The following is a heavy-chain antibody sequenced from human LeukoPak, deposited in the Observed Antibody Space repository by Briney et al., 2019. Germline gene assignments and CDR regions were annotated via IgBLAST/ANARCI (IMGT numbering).Heavy chain of an antibody. D-gene: IGHD6-19*01. CDR3: ARRYSSGWYASYYYYGMDV. V-gene: IGHV3-7*01. J-gene: IGHJ6*02. CDR2: IKQDGSEK. CDR1: GFTFSSYW. Sequence: GGALRHSCAASGFTFSSYWMSWVRQAPGKGLEWVANIKQDGSEKYYVDSVKGRFTISRDNAKNSLYLQMNSLRAEDTAVYYCARRYSSGWYASYYYYGMDVWGQGTTVTVSS.